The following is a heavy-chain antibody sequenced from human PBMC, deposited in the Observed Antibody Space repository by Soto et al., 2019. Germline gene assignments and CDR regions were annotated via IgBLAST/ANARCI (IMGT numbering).Heavy chain of an antibody. J-gene: IGHJ6*02. CDR3: AREPGTTSYYYYGMDV. V-gene: IGHV1-18*01. CDR1: GYTFTSYG. Sequence: QVQLVQSGAEVKKPGASLKVSCKASGYTFTSYGIIWVRQAPGQGLEWMGWISAYNGNTKYAQKLQGRVTMTPDTCTSTAYMELRRLRSDDTAVYYWAREPGTTSYYYYGMDVWGQGTTVTVSS. CDR2: ISAYNGNT. D-gene: IGHD1-7*01.